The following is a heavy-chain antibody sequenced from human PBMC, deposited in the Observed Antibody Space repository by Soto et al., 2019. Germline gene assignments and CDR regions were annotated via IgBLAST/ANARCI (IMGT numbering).Heavy chain of an antibody. D-gene: IGHD3-22*01. J-gene: IGHJ4*02. V-gene: IGHV1-18*04. CDR3: ARDGRWIDQYDSSGYYDY. CDR2: ISAHNGNT. Sequence: ASVKVSCKASGYTFTSYGITWVRQAPGQGLEWMGWISAHNGNTNYAQKLQGRVTMTTDTSTSTAYMELRSLRSDVTAVYYCARDGRWIDQYDSSGYYDYWDQGTLVTVSS. CDR1: GYTFTSYG.